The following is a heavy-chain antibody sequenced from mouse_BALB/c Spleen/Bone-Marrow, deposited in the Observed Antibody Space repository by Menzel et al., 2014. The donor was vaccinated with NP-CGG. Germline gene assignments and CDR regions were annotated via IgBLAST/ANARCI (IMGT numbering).Heavy chain of an antibody. CDR3: ARVTTATGGMDY. D-gene: IGHD1-2*01. Sequence: AQVVESGPGLVAPSQSLSITCTVSGFSLTSYGVHWVRQPPGKGLEWLGVIWAGGSTNYNSALMSRLSISKDNSKSQVILKMNSLQTDDTAMYYCARVTTATGGMDYLGQGTSVTVSS. CDR1: GFSLTSYG. V-gene: IGHV2-9*02. CDR2: IWAGGST. J-gene: IGHJ4*01.